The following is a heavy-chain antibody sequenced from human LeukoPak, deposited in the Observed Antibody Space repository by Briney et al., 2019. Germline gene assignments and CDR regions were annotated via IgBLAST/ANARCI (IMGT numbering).Heavy chain of an antibody. Sequence: GGSLRLSCAASGFTFSSYWMYWVRQAPGKGLVWVSRINSDGSSTSYADSVKGRCSISRDNAKNTLYLQMNSLRADDTAVYYCARQSEQLNYGMDVWGQGTTVTVSS. CDR1: GFTFSSYW. D-gene: IGHD6-6*01. V-gene: IGHV3-74*01. J-gene: IGHJ6*02. CDR2: INSDGSST. CDR3: ARQSEQLNYGMDV.